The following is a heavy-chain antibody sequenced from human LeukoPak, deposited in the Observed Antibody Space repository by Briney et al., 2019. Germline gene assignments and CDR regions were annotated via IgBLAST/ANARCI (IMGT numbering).Heavy chain of an antibody. Sequence: SETLSLTCVVYGGAFSGYYWSWIRQPPGKGLEWIGEINHRGSTNYNPSLKSRVTISVDTSKNQFSLKLSSVTAADTTVYYCARQNFYRYCRSTSCYRPYYYYYMDVWGKGTTVTISS. J-gene: IGHJ6*03. CDR1: GGAFSGYY. CDR3: ARQNFYRYCRSTSCYRPYYYYYMDV. D-gene: IGHD2-2*01. CDR2: INHRGST. V-gene: IGHV4-34*01.